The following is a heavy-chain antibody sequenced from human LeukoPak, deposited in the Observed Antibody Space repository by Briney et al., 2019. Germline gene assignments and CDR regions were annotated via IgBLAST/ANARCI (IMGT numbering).Heavy chain of an antibody. V-gene: IGHV1-69*06. D-gene: IGHD2-2*01. J-gene: IGHJ4*02. Sequence: SVKVSCKASGGTFSSYAISWVRQAPGQGLEWMGGIMPMFGKTNYAQKFQGRVTTTADKATSTAYMELSSLRSEDTAVYYCAGGRTDIVVVPATLRNYYFDYWGQGTLVTVSS. CDR2: IMPMFGKT. CDR3: AGGRTDIVVVPATLRNYYFDY. CDR1: GGTFSSYA.